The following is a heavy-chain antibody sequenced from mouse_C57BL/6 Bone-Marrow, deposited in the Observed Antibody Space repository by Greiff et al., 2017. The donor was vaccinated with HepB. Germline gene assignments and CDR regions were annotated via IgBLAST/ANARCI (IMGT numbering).Heavy chain of an antibody. CDR3: ARKGHTAY. J-gene: IGHJ3*01. CDR1: GYAFSSSW. V-gene: IGHV1-82*01. CDR2: IYPGDGDT. D-gene: IGHD3-3*01. Sequence: VKLMESGPELVKPGASVKISCKASGYAFSSSWMNWVKQRPGKGLEWIGRIYPGDGDTNYNGKFKGKATLTADKSSSTAYMQLSSLTSEDSAVYYCARKGHTAYWGQGTLVTVSA.